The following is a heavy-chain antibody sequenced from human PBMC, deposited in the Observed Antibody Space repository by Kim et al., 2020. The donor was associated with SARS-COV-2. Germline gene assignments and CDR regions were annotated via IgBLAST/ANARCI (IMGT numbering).Heavy chain of an antibody. D-gene: IGHD3-9*01. J-gene: IGHJ4*02. Sequence: ASVKVSCKASGYTLSDSGISWVRQAPGQGLEWMGCISPSNGKRQYAQKFQGRVAMTTDTSTSAAYMELRSLRYDDTAVYYCARTSYDILTGRKSSYDYWGQGPRVTVPS. CDR3: ARTSYDILTGRKSSYDY. CDR2: ISPSNGKR. CDR1: GYTLSDSG. V-gene: IGHV1-18*04.